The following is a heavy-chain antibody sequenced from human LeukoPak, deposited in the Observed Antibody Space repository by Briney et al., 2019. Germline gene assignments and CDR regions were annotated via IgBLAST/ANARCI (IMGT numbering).Heavy chain of an antibody. D-gene: IGHD1-26*01. J-gene: IGHJ4*02. Sequence: PGGSLRLSCAASGFTFSNYAMSWVRQAPGKGLEWVSGISGSGGSTYYADSVKGRFTISRDNSKNTLYLQMNSPRAEDTAVYYCAKEASIWELTNYFDYWGQGTLVTVSS. CDR2: ISGSGGST. CDR1: GFTFSNYA. V-gene: IGHV3-23*01. CDR3: AKEASIWELTNYFDY.